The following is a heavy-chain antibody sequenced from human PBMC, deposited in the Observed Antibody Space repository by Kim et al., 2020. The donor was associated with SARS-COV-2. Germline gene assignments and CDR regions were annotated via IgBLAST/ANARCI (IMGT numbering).Heavy chain of an antibody. CDR2: IYYSGST. V-gene: IGHV4-39*01. J-gene: IGHJ4*02. D-gene: IGHD3-16*02. CDR3: ARQGKRVGGVIVYPLDY. CDR1: GGSISSSSYY. Sequence: SETLSLTCTVSGGSISSSSYYWGWIRQPPGKGLEWIGSIYYSGSTYYNPSLKSRVTISVDTSKNQFSLKLSSVTAADTAVYYCARQGKRVGGVIVYPLDYWGQGTLVTVSS.